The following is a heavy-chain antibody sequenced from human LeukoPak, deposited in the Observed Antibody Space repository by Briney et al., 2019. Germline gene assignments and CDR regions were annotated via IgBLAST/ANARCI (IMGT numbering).Heavy chain of an antibody. D-gene: IGHD1-26*01. CDR1: GGSFSGYY. Sequence: SETLSLTCAVYGGSFSGYYWSWIRQPPGKGLEWIGEINHSGSTNYNPSLKSRVTISVDTSKNQFSLKLSSVTAADTAFYYCARDPSYDSGRYGNFDYWGQGMLVTVSS. V-gene: IGHV4-34*01. CDR3: ARDPSYDSGRYGNFDY. J-gene: IGHJ4*02. CDR2: INHSGST.